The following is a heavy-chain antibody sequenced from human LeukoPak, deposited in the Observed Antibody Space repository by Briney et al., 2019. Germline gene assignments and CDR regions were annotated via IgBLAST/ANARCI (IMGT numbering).Heavy chain of an antibody. J-gene: IGHJ4*02. D-gene: IGHD3-10*01. Sequence: GGSLRLSCAASGFTFSSYGMHWVRQAPGKGLEWVEVIWYDGSNKYYADSVKGRFTISRDNSKNTLYLQMNSLRAEDTAVYYCAKGGYGSGSYYTWWGQGTLVTVSS. CDR1: GFTFSSYG. CDR2: IWYDGSNK. V-gene: IGHV3-30*02. CDR3: AKGGYGSGSYYTW.